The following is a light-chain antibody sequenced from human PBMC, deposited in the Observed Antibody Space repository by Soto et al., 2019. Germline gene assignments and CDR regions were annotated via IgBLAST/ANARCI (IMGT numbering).Light chain of an antibody. CDR1: SSDVGSYNL. Sequence: QSVLTQPASVSGSPGQSITISCTGTSSDVGSYNLVSWYQQHPGRAPKLMIYEGSKPPSGVSNRFSGSKSGNTASLTISGLQAEDQADYYCCSYAGSSTFGVVFGGGTKVTVL. V-gene: IGLV2-23*03. J-gene: IGLJ2*01. CDR2: EGS. CDR3: CSYAGSSTFGVV.